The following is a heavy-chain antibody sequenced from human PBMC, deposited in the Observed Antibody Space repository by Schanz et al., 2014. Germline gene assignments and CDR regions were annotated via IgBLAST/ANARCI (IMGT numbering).Heavy chain of an antibody. V-gene: IGHV4-4*02. CDR1: RGSIGSTNW. CDR3: ARLEYTSGWQGFDY. CDR2: IYETGRT. J-gene: IGHJ4*02. D-gene: IGHD1-1*01. Sequence: QVQLQESGPGLVKPSGTLSLTCTISRGSIGSTNWWSWLRQSPRKGLEWISDIYETGRTNYNPSLRSRSTVSGDNPPTQSPRRLPAVTAADTAVYYCARLEYTSGWQGFDYWGQGILVTVSP.